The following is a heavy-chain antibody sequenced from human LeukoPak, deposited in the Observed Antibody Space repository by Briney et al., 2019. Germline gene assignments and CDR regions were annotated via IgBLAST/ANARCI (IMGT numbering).Heavy chain of an antibody. CDR2: INTGGSGT. CDR1: GFTFSSYA. J-gene: IGHJ4*02. CDR3: AARGSSSYYFDY. V-gene: IGHV3-23*01. D-gene: IGHD6-6*01. Sequence: GGSLRLSCAASGFTFSSYAMTWVRQAPGKGLEWVSAINTGGSGTYYADSVKGRFTISRDNSKNTLYLQMNSLRAEDTALYYCAARGSSSYYFDYWGQGALVTVSS.